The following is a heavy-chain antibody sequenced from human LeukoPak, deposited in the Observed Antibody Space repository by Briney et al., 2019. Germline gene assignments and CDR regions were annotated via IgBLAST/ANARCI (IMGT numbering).Heavy chain of an antibody. Sequence: GGSLRLSCAASGFTFSTYAMSWVRQAPGKGLEWVSSITGTSGNIYSADSVKGRFTISRDNSKNTLYLQMNSLRAEDTAVYYCARISSSPWGGYYGMDVWGQGTTVTVS. CDR2: ITGTSGNI. J-gene: IGHJ6*02. V-gene: IGHV3-23*01. CDR3: ARISSSPWGGYYGMDV. CDR1: GFTFSTYA. D-gene: IGHD6-13*01.